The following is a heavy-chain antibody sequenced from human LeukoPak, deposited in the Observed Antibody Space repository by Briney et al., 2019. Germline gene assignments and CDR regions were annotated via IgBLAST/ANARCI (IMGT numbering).Heavy chain of an antibody. V-gene: IGHV1-2*02. CDR2: INPNSGGT. CDR3: ARDGGRYYDSSGYSEPDAFDI. Sequence: GASVKVSCKASGYTFTGYYMHWVRQAPGQGLEWMGWINPNSGGTNCAQKFQGRVTMTRDTSISTAYMELSRLRSDDTAVYYCARDGGRYYDSSGYSEPDAFDIWGQGTMVTVSS. D-gene: IGHD3-22*01. J-gene: IGHJ3*02. CDR1: GYTFTGYY.